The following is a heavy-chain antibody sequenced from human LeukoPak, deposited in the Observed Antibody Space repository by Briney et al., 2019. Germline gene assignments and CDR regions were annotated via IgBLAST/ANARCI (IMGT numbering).Heavy chain of an antibody. CDR1: VYTFTSYG. CDR3: ARGPKLPHLWFGERSECDH. Sequence: ASVKVSCKASVYTFTSYGISWVRQAPGQGLEWMGWISAYNGNTNYAQKLQGRVTMTTDTSTSTAYMELRSLSSDDTAVYYCARGPKLPHLWFGERSECDHWGQGTLVTVSS. CDR2: ISAYNGNT. J-gene: IGHJ5*02. V-gene: IGHV1-18*01. D-gene: IGHD3-10*01.